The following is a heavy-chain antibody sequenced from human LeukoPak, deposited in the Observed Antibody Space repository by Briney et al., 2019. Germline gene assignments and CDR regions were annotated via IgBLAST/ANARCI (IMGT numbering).Heavy chain of an antibody. CDR3: ARDDNRQGSGQKTGEVY. D-gene: IGHD6-19*01. CDR1: GYTFTGYY. Sequence: ASVKVSCKASGYTFTGYYMHWVRQAPGQGLEWMAWINPNSGGTNYAQKFQGRVTMTRDTSISTAYMELSRLRSDDTAVYYCARDDNRQGSGQKTGEVYWGQGTLVTVSS. CDR2: INPNSGGT. J-gene: IGHJ4*02. V-gene: IGHV1-2*02.